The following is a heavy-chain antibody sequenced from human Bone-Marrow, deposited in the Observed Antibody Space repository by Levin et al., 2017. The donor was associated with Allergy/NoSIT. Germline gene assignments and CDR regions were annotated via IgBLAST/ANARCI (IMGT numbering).Heavy chain of an antibody. Sequence: PGGSLRLSCAASGFTFSSYAMSWVRQAPGKGLEWVSAISGSGGSTYYADSVKGRFTISRDNSKNTLYLQMNSLRAEDTAVYYCANECFRNKWEPSALATDYWGQGTLVTVSS. CDR1: GFTFSSYA. D-gene: IGHD1-26*01. V-gene: IGHV3-23*01. CDR2: ISGSGGST. J-gene: IGHJ4*02. CDR3: ANECFRNKWEPSALATDY.